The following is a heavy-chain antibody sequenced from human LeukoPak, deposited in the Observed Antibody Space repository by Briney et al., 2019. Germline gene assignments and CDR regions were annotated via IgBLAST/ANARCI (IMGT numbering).Heavy chain of an antibody. J-gene: IGHJ3*02. Sequence: GASVKVSCKASGYTFTSYDINWVRQATGQGLEWMGWMNPNSGNTGYAQKFQGRVTMTRNTSISTAYMELSSLRSEDTAVYYCARGLLLWFGELSHDAFDIWGQGTMVTVSS. CDR1: GYTFTSYD. CDR3: ARGLLLWFGELSHDAFDI. D-gene: IGHD3-10*01. CDR2: MNPNSGNT. V-gene: IGHV1-8*01.